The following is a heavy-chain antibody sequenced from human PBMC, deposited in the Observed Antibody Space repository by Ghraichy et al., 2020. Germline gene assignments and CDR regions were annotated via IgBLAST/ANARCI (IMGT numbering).Heavy chain of an antibody. D-gene: IGHD3-16*01. CDR2: IYSGGST. CDR1: GFTVSSNY. J-gene: IGHJ5*02. CDR3: AREEGGSPYNWFDP. Sequence: GGSLRLSCAASGFTVSSNYMSWVRQAPGKGLEWVSVIYSGGSTYYADSVKGRFTISRDNSKNTLYLQMNSLRAEDTAVYYCAREEGGSPYNWFDPWGQGTLVTVSS. V-gene: IGHV3-53*01.